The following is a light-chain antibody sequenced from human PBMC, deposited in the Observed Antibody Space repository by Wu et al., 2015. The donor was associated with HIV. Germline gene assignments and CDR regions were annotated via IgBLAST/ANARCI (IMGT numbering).Light chain of an antibody. CDR3: HQRTTWPRT. Sequence: EIVLTQSPATLSLSPGERATLSCRASQSVSRFLAWYQHKPGQAPRVVIYDTSNRAAGIPARFSGSGSGTDFTLTISSLEPEYFAVYYCHQRTTWPRTFGQGTKVEVK. CDR2: DTS. CDR1: QSVSRF. V-gene: IGKV3-11*01. J-gene: IGKJ1*01.